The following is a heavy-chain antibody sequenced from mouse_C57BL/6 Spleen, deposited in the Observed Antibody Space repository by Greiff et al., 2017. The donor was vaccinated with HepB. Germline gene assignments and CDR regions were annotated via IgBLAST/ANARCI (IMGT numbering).Heavy chain of an antibody. CDR3: ARRELRPSHYYAMDY. CDR1: GFSLTSYG. CDR2: IWGVGST. D-gene: IGHD3-2*02. Sequence: QVQLKQSGPGLVAPSQSLSITCTVSGFSLTSYGVDWVRQSPGKGLEWLGVIWGVGSTNYNSALKSRLSISKDNSKSQVFLKMNSLQTDDTAMYYCARRELRPSHYYAMDYWGQGTSVTVSS. V-gene: IGHV2-6*01. J-gene: IGHJ4*01.